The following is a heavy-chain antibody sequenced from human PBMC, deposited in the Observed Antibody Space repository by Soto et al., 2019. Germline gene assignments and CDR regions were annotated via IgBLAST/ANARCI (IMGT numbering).Heavy chain of an antibody. D-gene: IGHD2-15*01. J-gene: IGHJ5*02. V-gene: IGHV1-18*01. Sequence: GASVKVSCKASGYTFTSYGISWVRQAPGQGLEWMGWISAYNGNTNYAQKLRGRVTMTTDTSTSTAYMELRSLRSDDTAVYYCAREVLSCSGGSCYRRFDPWGQGTLVTVSS. CDR2: ISAYNGNT. CDR3: AREVLSCSGGSCYRRFDP. CDR1: GYTFTSYG.